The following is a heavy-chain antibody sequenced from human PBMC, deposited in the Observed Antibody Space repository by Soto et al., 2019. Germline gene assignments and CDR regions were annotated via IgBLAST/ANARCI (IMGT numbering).Heavy chain of an antibody. CDR1: GGSFKSGRYS. D-gene: IGHD3-3*01. CDR2: VDHTGRT. CDR3: ARDFAYFDP. J-gene: IGHJ4*02. Sequence: QVQLQESGPGLVKPSETLSLTCTVSGGSFKSGRYSWSWSRQPPGQGLEWIGYVDHTGRTSCNPTLKSRFSISMDTSKNQFSLNLDSVTAADTAVYFCARDFAYFDPWGQGTLVTVSS. V-gene: IGHV4-61*01.